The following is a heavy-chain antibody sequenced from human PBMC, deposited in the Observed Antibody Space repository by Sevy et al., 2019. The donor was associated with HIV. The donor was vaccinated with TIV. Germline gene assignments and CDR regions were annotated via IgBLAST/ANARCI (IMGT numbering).Heavy chain of an antibody. V-gene: IGHV3-74*01. CDR2: INSHGTIT. Sequence: GGSLRLSCAASGFTFSSHWMFWVRQAPGKGLMWVSHINSHGTITNYADSVKGRFAISRDNAKNSLYLQMNSLRAEDTAVYYCAGGGWELHHNWFDPWGQGTLVTVSS. J-gene: IGHJ5*02. D-gene: IGHD1-26*01. CDR1: GFTFSSHW. CDR3: AGGGWELHHNWFDP.